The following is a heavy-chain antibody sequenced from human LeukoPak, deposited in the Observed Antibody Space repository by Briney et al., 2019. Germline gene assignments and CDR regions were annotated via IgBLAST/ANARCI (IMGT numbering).Heavy chain of an antibody. CDR3: AKCGDFIAASYNWFDP. Sequence: ASVKVSCKVSGYTLTELSMHWVRQAPGQGLEWMGRINPNSGGTKYAQKFQGRVTMTRDTSISTAYMELNRLTSDDTAVYYCAKCGDFIAASYNWFDPWAREPWSPSPQ. CDR2: INPNSGGT. V-gene: IGHV1-2*06. J-gene: IGHJ5*02. CDR1: GYTLTELS. D-gene: IGHD6-13*01.